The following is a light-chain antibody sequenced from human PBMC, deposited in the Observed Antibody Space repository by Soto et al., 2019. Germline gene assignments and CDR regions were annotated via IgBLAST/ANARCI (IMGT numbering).Light chain of an antibody. CDR1: QSVLYSSNNKNY. Sequence: DIVMTQSPDSLAVSLGERATINCKSSQSVLYSSNNKNYLAWYQQKPGQPPKLLIYWASTRESGVPARFSGSGSRTDFTLTISSLQAEDVAVYYCQQYYSTPWTFGQGTKVEIK. V-gene: IGKV4-1*01. J-gene: IGKJ1*01. CDR2: WAS. CDR3: QQYYSTPWT.